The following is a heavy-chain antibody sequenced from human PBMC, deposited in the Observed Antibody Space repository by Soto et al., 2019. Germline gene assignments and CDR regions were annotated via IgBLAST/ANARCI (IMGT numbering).Heavy chain of an antibody. Sequence: SETLSLTCTVSGGYISSGGYYWSWIRQHPGKGLEWIGYIYYSGSTYYNPSLKSRVTISVDTSKNHFSLKLSSVTAADTAVYYCARVRGSLTGTLFAYWGQGTLVTVSS. D-gene: IGHD1-1*01. V-gene: IGHV4-31*03. J-gene: IGHJ4*02. CDR1: GGYISSGGYY. CDR2: IYYSGST. CDR3: ARVRGSLTGTLFAY.